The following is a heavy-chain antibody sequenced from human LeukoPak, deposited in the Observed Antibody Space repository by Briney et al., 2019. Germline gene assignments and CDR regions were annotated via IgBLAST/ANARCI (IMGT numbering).Heavy chain of an antibody. CDR2: IYTSGST. D-gene: IGHD3-10*01. J-gene: IGHJ4*02. CDR3: AGDYGSGSYRFDY. CDR1: GGSISSYY. V-gene: IGHV4-4*07. Sequence: SETLSLTCTVSGGSISSYYWSWIRQPAGKGLEWIGRIYTSGSTNYNPSLKSRVTMSVDTSKNQVSLKLSSVTAADTAVHYCAGDYGSGSYRFDYWGQGTLVTVSS.